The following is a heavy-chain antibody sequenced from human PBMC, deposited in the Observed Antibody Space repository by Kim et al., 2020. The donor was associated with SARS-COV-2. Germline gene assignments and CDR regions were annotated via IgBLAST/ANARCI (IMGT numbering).Heavy chain of an antibody. V-gene: IGHV1-3*01. CDR2: INAGNGNT. CDR1: GYTFTSYA. D-gene: IGHD1-26*01. Sequence: ASVKVSCKASGYTFTSYAMHWVRQAPGQRLEWMGWINAGNGNTKYSQKFQGRVTITRDTSASTAYMELSSLRSEDTAVYYCARVYSGSYWDAFDIWGQGTMVTVSS. CDR3: ARVYSGSYWDAFDI. J-gene: IGHJ3*02.